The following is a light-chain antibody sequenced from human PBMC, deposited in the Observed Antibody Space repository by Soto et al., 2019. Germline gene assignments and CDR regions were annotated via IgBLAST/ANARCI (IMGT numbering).Light chain of an antibody. V-gene: IGKV1-39*01. J-gene: IGKJ1*01. Sequence: DIQMTQSRSSLSASVGDRVTITCRASQSISSYLNWYQKKPGKAPKLLIYAASSLQSGVPSRFSGSGSGTEFTLTISSLQPDDFATYYCQHYNSYSEAFGQGTKVDIK. CDR2: AAS. CDR3: QHYNSYSEA. CDR1: QSISSY.